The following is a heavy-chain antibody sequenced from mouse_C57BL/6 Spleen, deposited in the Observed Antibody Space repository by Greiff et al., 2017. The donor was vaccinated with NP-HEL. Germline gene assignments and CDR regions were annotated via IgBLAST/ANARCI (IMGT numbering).Heavy chain of an antibody. V-gene: IGHV7-3*01. CDR1: GFTFTDYY. D-gene: IGHD2-4*01. Sequence: EVQLVESGGGLVQPGGSLSLSCAASGFTFTDYYMSWVRQPPGKALEWLGFIRNKANGYTTEYSASVKGRFTISRDNSQSILYLQRNALRAEDSATYYCARAGYYDYYFDYWGQGTTLTVSS. J-gene: IGHJ2*01. CDR2: IRNKANGYTT. CDR3: ARAGYYDYYFDY.